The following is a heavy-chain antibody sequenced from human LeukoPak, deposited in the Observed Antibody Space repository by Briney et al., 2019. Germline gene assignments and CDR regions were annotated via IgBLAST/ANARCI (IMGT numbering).Heavy chain of an antibody. Sequence: SETLSLTCTVSGGSISSGGYYWSWLRQQPGKGLEWIGYIYYSGSTYYNPPLKSRVTISVDTSKNQFSLKLSSVTAADTSVYYCARARVNYGDYLDSGVFDYWGQGTLVTVSS. CDR2: IYYSGST. CDR3: ARARVNYGDYLDSGVFDY. D-gene: IGHD4-17*01. V-gene: IGHV4-31*03. CDR1: GGSISSGGYY. J-gene: IGHJ4*02.